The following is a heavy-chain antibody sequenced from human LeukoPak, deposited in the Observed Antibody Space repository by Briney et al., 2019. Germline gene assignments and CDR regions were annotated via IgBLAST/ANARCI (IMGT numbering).Heavy chain of an antibody. CDR2: ISSSSSYI. CDR1: GFTFSSYS. J-gene: IGHJ6*02. Sequence: GGSLRLSCAASGFTFSSYSMNWVRQAPGKGLEWVSSISSSSSYIYYADSVKGRFTISRDNAKNSLYLQMNSLRAEDTAVYYCARDRFCGGDCYYGMDVWGQGTTVTVSS. D-gene: IGHD2-21*01. CDR3: ARDRFCGGDCYYGMDV. V-gene: IGHV3-21*01.